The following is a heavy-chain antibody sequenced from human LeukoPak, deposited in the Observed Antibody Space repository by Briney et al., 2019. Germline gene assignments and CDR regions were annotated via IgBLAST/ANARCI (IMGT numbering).Heavy chain of an antibody. J-gene: IGHJ4*02. V-gene: IGHV3-48*01. Sequence: GGSLRLSCAASGFTFSTYSMNWVRQAPGKGLEWVSYITGSSTTIYYADPVKGRFTISRDNAKNSLYLQMNSLRAEDTALYYCARDVNGFSSTWYEYWGQGTLVTVSS. CDR1: GFTFSTYS. D-gene: IGHD6-13*01. CDR2: ITGSSTTI. CDR3: ARDVNGFSSTWYEY.